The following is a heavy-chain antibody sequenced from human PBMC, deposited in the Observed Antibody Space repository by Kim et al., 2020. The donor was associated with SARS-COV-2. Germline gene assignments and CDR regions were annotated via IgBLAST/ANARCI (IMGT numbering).Heavy chain of an antibody. D-gene: IGHD3-3*01. CDR3: TRGFLARAPDWFDP. CDR1: GYSFTSYY. Sequence: ASVKVSCKASGYSFTSYYMHWVRQAPGQGLEWMGIIRPNGIRTTYAQKFQGRVAMTRDTSTSTDYLEVNNLRSDDTAVYYCTRGFLARAPDWFDPWGQG. V-gene: IGHV1-46*01. J-gene: IGHJ5*02. CDR2: IRPNGIRT.